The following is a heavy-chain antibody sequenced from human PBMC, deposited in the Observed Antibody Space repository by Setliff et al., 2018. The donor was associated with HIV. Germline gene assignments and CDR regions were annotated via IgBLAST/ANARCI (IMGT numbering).Heavy chain of an antibody. J-gene: IGHJ5*02. V-gene: IGHV4-39*01. Sequence: SETLSLTCIVSGDSINSGSYYWGWIRQPPGKGLEWIGTIYQSGTAYYNPSLKSRVTISVDTSKNQFSLNLSSVTATDTAVYFCSRLTRSSSNSYRGRFDPWGQGTLVTVSS. CDR2: IYQSGTA. CDR3: SRLTRSSSNSYRGRFDP. CDR1: GDSINSGSYY. D-gene: IGHD2-15*01.